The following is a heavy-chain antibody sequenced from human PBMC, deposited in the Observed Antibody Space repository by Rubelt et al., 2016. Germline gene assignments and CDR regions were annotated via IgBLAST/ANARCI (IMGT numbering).Heavy chain of an antibody. J-gene: IGHJ5*02. D-gene: IGHD3-10*01. CDR2: INHSGHT. CDR1: GGSISSNYY. CDR3: ARNGSPENNWFDP. Sequence: QLQLQESGPGLVKPSETLSLTCTVSGGSISSNYYWGWIRQPPGKGLEWIGSINHSGHTYYNPSLSSRFSMSVDSSRNQFSLKLTSMTAGDTAVYYCARNGSPENNWFDPWGQGTLVTVSS. V-gene: IGHV4-39*07.